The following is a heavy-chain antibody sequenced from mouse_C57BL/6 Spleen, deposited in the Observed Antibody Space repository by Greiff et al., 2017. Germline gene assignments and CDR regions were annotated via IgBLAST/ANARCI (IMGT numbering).Heavy chain of an antibody. J-gene: IGHJ4*01. CDR2: IWRGGST. CDR1: GFSLTSYG. Sequence: VKLMESGPGLVQPSQSLSITCTVSGFSLTSYGVHWVRQSPGQGLEWLGVIWRGGSTDYNAAFMSRLSITKDNSKSQVFFKMNSLQADDTAIYCCDKKGVYAMDYWGQGTTVTVSS. V-gene: IGHV2-5*01. CDR3: DKKGVYAMDY.